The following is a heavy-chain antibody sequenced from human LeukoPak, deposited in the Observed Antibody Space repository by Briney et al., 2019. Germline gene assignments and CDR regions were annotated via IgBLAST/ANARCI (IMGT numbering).Heavy chain of an antibody. V-gene: IGHV3-73*01. CDR2: IKSKLFNSET. Sequence: GGSLRLSCAASGFTFYDSAIHWVRQAPGKGLEWLGRIKSKLFNSETAYVESVKGRFTIYKDDSKNMAFLAMNNLKTDDTALYYCFRYEETSGRFGDSWGQGTLVTVSS. CDR1: GFTFYDSA. J-gene: IGHJ4*02. CDR3: FRYEETSGRFGDS. D-gene: IGHD3-16*01.